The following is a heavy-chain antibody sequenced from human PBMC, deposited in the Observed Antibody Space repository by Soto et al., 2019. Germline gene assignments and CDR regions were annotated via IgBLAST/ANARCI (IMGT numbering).Heavy chain of an antibody. CDR2: IYYSGST. CDR3: ARGNWNDVDY. V-gene: IGHV4-59*01. J-gene: IGHJ4*02. D-gene: IGHD1-1*01. CDR1: GGSISSYY. Sequence: PSETLSLTCTVSGGSISSYYWSWIRQPPGKGLEWIGYIYYSGSTNYNPSLKSRVTISVDTSKNQFSLKLSSVTAADTAVYYCARGNWNDVDYWGQGTLVTSPQ.